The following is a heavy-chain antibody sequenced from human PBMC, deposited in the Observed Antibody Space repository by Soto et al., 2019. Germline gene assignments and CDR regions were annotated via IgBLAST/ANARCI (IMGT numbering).Heavy chain of an antibody. Sequence: QVQLVQSGAEVKKPGSSVKVSCKASGGTFSSYAISWVRQAPGQGLEWMGGIIPIFGTANYAQKFQGRVTITADESTSTAYMELSSLRSEDTAVYYCARRYCSGGSCYRYGMDVWGQGTTVTVSS. CDR1: GGTFSSYA. CDR3: ARRYCSGGSCYRYGMDV. D-gene: IGHD2-15*01. CDR2: IIPIFGTA. V-gene: IGHV1-69*12. J-gene: IGHJ6*02.